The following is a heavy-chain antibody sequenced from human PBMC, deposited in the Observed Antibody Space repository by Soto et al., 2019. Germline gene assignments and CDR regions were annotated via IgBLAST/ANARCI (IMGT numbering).Heavy chain of an antibody. CDR2: ISYSGSS. D-gene: IGHD2-2*01. CDR1: GGSISSYY. V-gene: IGHV4-59*01. CDR3: VRNCYASSCFDY. J-gene: IGHJ4*02. Sequence: QVQLQESGPGLVKPSETLTLTCTVSGGSISSYYWSWIRQPPGKGLEWFLYISYSGSSNYNPSLIRGVSISVDTSKDQFSLKVGSVTAADTAVYYCVRNCYASSCFDYWGQGILVTVSS.